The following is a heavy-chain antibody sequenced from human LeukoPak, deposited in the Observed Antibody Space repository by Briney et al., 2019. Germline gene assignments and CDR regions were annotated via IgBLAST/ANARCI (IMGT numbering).Heavy chain of an antibody. J-gene: IGHJ4*02. CDR2: ISGSGGST. CDR3: ANSHGYSNYVAYFDY. Sequence: PGGSLRLSCAASGFTFSSYALSWVRQAPGKGLEWVSAISGSGGSTYYADSVKGRFTISRDNSKNTLYLQMNSLRAEDTAVYYCANSHGYSNYVAYFDYWGQGTLVTVSS. D-gene: IGHD4-11*01. V-gene: IGHV3-23*01. CDR1: GFTFSSYA.